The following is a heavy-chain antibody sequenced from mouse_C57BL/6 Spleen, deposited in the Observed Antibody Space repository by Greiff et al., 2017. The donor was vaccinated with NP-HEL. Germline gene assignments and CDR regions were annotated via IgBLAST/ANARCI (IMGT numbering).Heavy chain of an antibody. CDR3: TRSGYEYDGVWFAY. CDR1: GYTFTDYE. J-gene: IGHJ3*01. D-gene: IGHD2-4*01. V-gene: IGHV1-15*01. Sequence: VQLQQSGAELVRPGASVTLSCKASGYTFTDYEMHWVKQTPVHGLEWIGAIDPETGGTAYNQKFKGKAILTADKSSSTVYMELHSLTSEDSAVYYCTRSGYEYDGVWFAYWGQGTLVTVAA. CDR2: IDPETGGT.